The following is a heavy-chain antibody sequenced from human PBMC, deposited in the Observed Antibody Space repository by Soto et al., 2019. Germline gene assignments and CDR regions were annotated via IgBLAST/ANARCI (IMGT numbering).Heavy chain of an antibody. CDR2: IYYSGST. CDR1: GGSISSYY. CDR3: ARIRENSSGYFDP. J-gene: IGHJ5*02. Sequence: SETLSLTCTVSGGSISSYYWSWIRQPPGKGLEWIGYIYYSGSTNYNPSLKSRVTISVDTSKNQFSLKLSSVTAADTAVYYCARIRENSSGYFDPWGQGTLVTVSS. V-gene: IGHV4-59*01. D-gene: IGHD3-22*01.